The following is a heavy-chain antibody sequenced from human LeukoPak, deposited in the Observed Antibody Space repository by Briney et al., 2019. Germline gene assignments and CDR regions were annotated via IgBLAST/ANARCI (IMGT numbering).Heavy chain of an antibody. D-gene: IGHD5-18*01. CDR2: ISGSSSTI. CDR1: GFTFSTSN. J-gene: IGHJ3*02. V-gene: IGHV3-48*01. CDR3: ALKGGIQLHDAFDI. Sequence: GGSLRLSCAASGFTFSTSNMNWVRQAPGKGLEWISYISGSSSTIYYADSVKGRFTISRDNAKNSLYLQMNSLRAEDTAVYYCALKGGIQLHDAFDIWGQGTMVTVSS.